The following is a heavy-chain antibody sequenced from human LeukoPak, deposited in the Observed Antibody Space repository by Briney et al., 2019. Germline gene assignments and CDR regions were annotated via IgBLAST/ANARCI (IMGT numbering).Heavy chain of an antibody. CDR1: GFTSRNCA. CDR2: IGGRGLST. CDR3: ARPVLAAARSDAFDI. D-gene: IGHD2-15*01. Sequence: GGSLRLSCAASGFTSRNCAMSWVRQAPGKGLEWVSAIGGRGLSTFYADSVKGRFTISRDNSKSTLYLQMHGLRAEDTAIYYCARPVLAAARSDAFDIWGQGTVVTVSS. J-gene: IGHJ3*02. V-gene: IGHV3-23*01.